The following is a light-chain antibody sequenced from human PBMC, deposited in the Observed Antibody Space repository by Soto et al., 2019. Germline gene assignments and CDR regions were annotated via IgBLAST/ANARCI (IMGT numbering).Light chain of an antibody. CDR2: GAS. J-gene: IGKJ1*01. CDR1: QSVSSSY. CDR3: QQYGSSSWT. V-gene: IGKV3-20*01. Sequence: EIVLTQSPGTLSLSPGERATLSCRASQSVSSSYLAWYQQKPGQAPRLLIYGASSRATGIPDRFSGSGSGTDFILSISSLEPEDFAVYYCQQYGSSSWTFGQGTKVEIK.